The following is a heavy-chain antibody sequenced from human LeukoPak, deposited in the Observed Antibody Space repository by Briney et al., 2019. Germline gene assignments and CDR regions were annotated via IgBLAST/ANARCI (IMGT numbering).Heavy chain of an antibody. D-gene: IGHD3-22*01. CDR1: GYTFTGYY. CDR2: INPNSGGT. Sequence: ASVKVSCKASGYTFTGYYMHWVRQAPGQGLEWMGWINPNSGGTNYAQKFQGRVTMTWDTSISTAYMELSRLRSDDTAVYYCARVGSGDSSGYYYSPFDYWGQGTLVTVSS. J-gene: IGHJ4*02. V-gene: IGHV1-2*02. CDR3: ARVGSGDSSGYYYSPFDY.